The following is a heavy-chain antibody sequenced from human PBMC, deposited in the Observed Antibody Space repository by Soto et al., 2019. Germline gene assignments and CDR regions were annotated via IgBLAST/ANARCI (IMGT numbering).Heavy chain of an antibody. Sequence: GGSLRLSCAASGFTFSNYAMGWVRQAPGKGLEWVSAITGSGGSTYYADSVEGRFTISRDISENTVYLQMNSLRAEDTAVYYCAKGSASGRPYYFEHWGQGTLVTVSS. V-gene: IGHV3-23*01. CDR3: AKGSASGRPYYFEH. J-gene: IGHJ4*02. CDR1: GFTFSNYA. CDR2: ITGSGGST. D-gene: IGHD3-10*01.